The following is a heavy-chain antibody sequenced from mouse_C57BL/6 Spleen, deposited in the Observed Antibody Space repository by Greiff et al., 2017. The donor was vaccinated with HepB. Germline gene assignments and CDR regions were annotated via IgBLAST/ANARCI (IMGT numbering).Heavy chain of an antibody. CDR3: ARERLRVSNYEYFDV. D-gene: IGHD2-5*01. CDR1: GYSITSGYY. J-gene: IGHJ1*03. Sequence: EVQLQQSGPGLVKPSQSLSLTCSVTGYSITSGYYWNWIRQFPGNKLEWMGYISYDGSNNYNPSLKNRISITRDTSKNQFFLKLNSVTTEDTATYYCARERLRVSNYEYFDVWGTGTTVTVSS. CDR2: ISYDGSN. V-gene: IGHV3-6*01.